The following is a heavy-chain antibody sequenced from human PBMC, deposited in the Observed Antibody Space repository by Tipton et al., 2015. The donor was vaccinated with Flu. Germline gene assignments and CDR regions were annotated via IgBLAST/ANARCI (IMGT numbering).Heavy chain of an antibody. CDR2: IYSDGTK. CDR1: GFIVSRNY. CDR3: ARDVEFR. D-gene: IGHD3-10*01. J-gene: IGHJ4*02. V-gene: IGHV3-53*01. Sequence: AVSGFIVSRNYMNWVRQAPGKGLEWVSVIYSDGTKNYAESVKGRFTVSRDNFKNTLYLQMNSLRVENTAVYYCARDVEFRWGQGTLVTVSS.